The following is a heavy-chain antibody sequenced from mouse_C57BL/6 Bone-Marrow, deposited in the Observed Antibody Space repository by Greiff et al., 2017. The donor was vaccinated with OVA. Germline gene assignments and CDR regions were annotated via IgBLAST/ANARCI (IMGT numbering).Heavy chain of an antibody. Sequence: VQLQQSGAELVKPGASVKISCKASGYAFSSYWMNWVKQRPGKGLEWIGQIYPGDGDTNYNRKFKGKATLTADKSSSTAYMQLSSLTSEDSAVYFCVYGNYRYFEVWGTGTTVTVSS. CDR2: IYPGDGDT. CDR3: VYGNYRYFEV. J-gene: IGHJ1*03. D-gene: IGHD2-1*01. CDR1: GYAFSSYW. V-gene: IGHV1-80*01.